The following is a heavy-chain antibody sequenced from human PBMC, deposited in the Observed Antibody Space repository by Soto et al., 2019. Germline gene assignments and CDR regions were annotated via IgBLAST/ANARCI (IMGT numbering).Heavy chain of an antibody. D-gene: IGHD6-19*01. Sequence: GASVKVSCKASGYPFTVYGLSWVRQAPGQGLEYMGWVFTYNGNTKYAQNLQGRVTMTTDTSTSTAYMELRSLTSDDTAVYFCTRVTPSGDMDYWGQGTQVTVSS. CDR1: GYPFTVYG. J-gene: IGHJ4*02. CDR3: TRVTPSGDMDY. CDR2: VFTYNGNT. V-gene: IGHV1-18*04.